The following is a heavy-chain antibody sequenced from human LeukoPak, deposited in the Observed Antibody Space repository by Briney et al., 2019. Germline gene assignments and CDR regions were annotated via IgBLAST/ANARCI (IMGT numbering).Heavy chain of an antibody. CDR1: GYSISSGYY. CDR3: ASRTYDLLDY. CDR2: IYHSGST. D-gene: IGHD3-3*01. Sequence: SETLSLTCTVSGYSISSGYYRGWIRQPPGKGLEWIGSIYHSGSTYYNPSLKSRVTISVDTSKNQFSLKLSSVTAADTAVYYCASRTYDLLDYWGQGTLVTVSA. V-gene: IGHV4-38-2*02. J-gene: IGHJ4*02.